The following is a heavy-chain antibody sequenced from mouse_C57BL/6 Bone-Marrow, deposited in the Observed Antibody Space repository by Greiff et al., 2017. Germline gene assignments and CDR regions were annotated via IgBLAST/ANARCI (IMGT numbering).Heavy chain of an antibody. V-gene: IGHV5-12*01. CDR3: ARDGNFSMDY. CDR1: GFTFSDYY. Sequence: EVKLMESGGGLVQPGGSLKLSCAASGFTFSDYYMYWVRQTPEKRLEWVAYISNGGGSTYYPDTVKGRFTISRDNAKNTLYLQMSRLKSEDTAMYYCARDGNFSMDYWGQGTSVTVSS. J-gene: IGHJ4*01. CDR2: ISNGGGST. D-gene: IGHD2-1*01.